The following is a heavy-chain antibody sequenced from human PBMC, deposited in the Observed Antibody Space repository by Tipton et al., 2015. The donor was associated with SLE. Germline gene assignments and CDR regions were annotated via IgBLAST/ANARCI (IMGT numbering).Heavy chain of an antibody. CDR2: ISSSGSTI. D-gene: IGHD6-13*01. V-gene: IGHV3-11*01. J-gene: IGHJ6*02. Sequence: GSLRLSCAASGFTFSDYYMSWIRQAPGKGLEWVSYISSSGSTIYYADSVKGRFTISRDNAKNSLYLQMNSLRAEDTAVYYCARDQQLAPDYYGMNVWGQGTTVTVSS. CDR3: ARDQQLAPDYYGMNV. CDR1: GFTFSDYY.